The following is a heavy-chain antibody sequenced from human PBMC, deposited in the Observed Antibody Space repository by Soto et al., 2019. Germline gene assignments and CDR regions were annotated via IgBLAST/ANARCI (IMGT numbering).Heavy chain of an antibody. CDR3: ARGLVVVAATRFDY. V-gene: IGHV1-69*13. CDR1: GGTFSSYA. CDR2: IIPIFGTA. Sequence: ASVKVSCKASGGTFSSYAISWVRQAPGQGLEWMGGIIPIFGTANYAQKFQGRVTITADESTSTAYMELSSLRSEDTAVYYCARGLVVVAATRFDYWGQGTLVTVSS. J-gene: IGHJ4*02. D-gene: IGHD2-15*01.